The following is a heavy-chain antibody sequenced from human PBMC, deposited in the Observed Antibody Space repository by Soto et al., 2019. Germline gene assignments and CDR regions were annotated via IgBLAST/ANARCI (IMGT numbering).Heavy chain of an antibody. D-gene: IGHD3-3*01. Sequence: EVQLVESGGGLVQPGGSLRLSCAASGFTFSSYWMHWVRQAPGKGLVWVSRINSDGSSTSYADSVKGRFTISRDNAKITLYMQRNSLRAEDTAVYYCARDPENRYDVWSGYDNYYYYGMDVWGQGTTVTVSS. J-gene: IGHJ6*02. V-gene: IGHV3-74*01. CDR1: GFTFSSYW. CDR2: INSDGSST. CDR3: ARDPENRYDVWSGYDNYYYYGMDV.